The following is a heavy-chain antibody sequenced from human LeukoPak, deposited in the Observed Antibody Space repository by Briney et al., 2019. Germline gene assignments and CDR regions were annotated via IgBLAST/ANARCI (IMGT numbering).Heavy chain of an antibody. CDR1: GFSFSSYA. CDR3: AKDRGLWFGELYWFDP. CDR2: ISGSGGST. J-gene: IGHJ5*02. D-gene: IGHD3-10*01. Sequence: GGSLRLSCVASGFSFSSYAMSWVRQAPGKGLEWVSAISGSGGSTYYADSVKGRFTISRDNSKNTLYLQMNSLRAEDTAVYYCAKDRGLWFGELYWFDPWGQGTLVTVSS. V-gene: IGHV3-23*01.